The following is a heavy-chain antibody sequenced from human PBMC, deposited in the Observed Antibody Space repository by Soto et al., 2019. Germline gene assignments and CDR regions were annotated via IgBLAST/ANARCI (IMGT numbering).Heavy chain of an antibody. D-gene: IGHD3-3*01. J-gene: IGHJ4*02. Sequence: GASVKVSCKASGYTFTSYGISWVRQAPGQRLEWMGWISAYNGNTNDAQKLQGRVTMTTDTSTSTAYMELRSLRSYGTAVYYCARDIDVNYPDYDFWSVFPNRPLWYWGQGTLVTVSS. V-gene: IGHV1-18*01. CDR1: GYTFTSYG. CDR3: ARDIDVNYPDYDFWSVFPNRPLWY. CDR2: ISAYNGNT.